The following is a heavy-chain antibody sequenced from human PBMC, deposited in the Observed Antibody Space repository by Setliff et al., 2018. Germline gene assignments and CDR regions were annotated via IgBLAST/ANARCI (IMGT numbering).Heavy chain of an antibody. V-gene: IGHV4-34*01. CDR2: INHSGST. J-gene: IGHJ4*02. Sequence: PSETLSLTCAVYGGSFSDYYWSWIRQSPGKGLEWIGEINHSGSTNYNPSLKTRVTISVDTSKNQFSLTLSSVTAADTAVYYCARGADYHDTSGYSHWGQGTLVTVSS. CDR1: GGSFSDYY. CDR3: ARGADYHDTSGYSH. D-gene: IGHD3-22*01.